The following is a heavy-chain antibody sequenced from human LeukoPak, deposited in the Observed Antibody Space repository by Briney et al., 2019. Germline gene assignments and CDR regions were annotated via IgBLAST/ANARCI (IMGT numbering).Heavy chain of an antibody. CDR1: GFTFSSYA. CDR2: ISGSGGST. J-gene: IGHJ4*02. CDR3: AKHYDYIFAASDY. V-gene: IGHV3-23*01. D-gene: IGHD3-16*01. Sequence: GGSLRLSCAASGFTFSSYAMSWVRQAPGKGLEWVSAISGSGGSTYYADSVKGRFTISRDNSKKTLYLQMNSLRAEDTAVYYCAKHYDYIFAASDYWGQGTLVTVSS.